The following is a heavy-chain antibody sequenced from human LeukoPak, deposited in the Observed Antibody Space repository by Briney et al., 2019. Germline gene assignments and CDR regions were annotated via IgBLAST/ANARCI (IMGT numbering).Heavy chain of an antibody. D-gene: IGHD1-26*01. J-gene: IGHJ4*02. CDR2: IYYSGST. Sequence: PSETLSLTCTVSGGSISSGGYYWSWIRQHPGKGLEWIGYIYYSGSTYYNPSLKSRVIISVDTSKNQFSLKLSSVTAADTAVYYCARAGYSGSYFFDYWGQGTLVTVSS. CDR3: ARAGYSGSYFFDY. V-gene: IGHV4-31*03. CDR1: GGSISSGGYY.